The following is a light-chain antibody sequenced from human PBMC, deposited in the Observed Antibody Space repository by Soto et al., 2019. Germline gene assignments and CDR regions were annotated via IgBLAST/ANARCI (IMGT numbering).Light chain of an antibody. V-gene: IGKV2-30*01. Sequence: DVVLTQSPLSLPVTLGQPAAISCRASQSLVYGNGKTYLNWFLQRPGQSPRRLLYQVSNRDSGVQDRFSGSGSRTDSTLTISRVEAEDIGVYYCMQGTHWPPTFGPGTKMDIK. CDR3: MQGTHWPPT. CDR2: QVS. CDR1: QSLVYGNGKTY. J-gene: IGKJ3*01.